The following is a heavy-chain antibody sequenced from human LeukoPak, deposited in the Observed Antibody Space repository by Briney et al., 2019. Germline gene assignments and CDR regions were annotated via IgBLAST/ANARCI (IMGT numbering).Heavy chain of an antibody. CDR2: ISSSSSYT. J-gene: IGHJ6*04. Sequence: GGSLRLSCAASGFTFSDHYMSWIRQAPGKGLEWVSYISSSSSYTNYADSVKGRFTISRDNAKNSLYLQMNSLRAEDTAVYYCARDLGSGSYSFYYYYGMDVWGKGTTVTVSS. D-gene: IGHD3-10*01. CDR3: ARDLGSGSYSFYYYYGMDV. V-gene: IGHV3-11*06. CDR1: GFTFSDHY.